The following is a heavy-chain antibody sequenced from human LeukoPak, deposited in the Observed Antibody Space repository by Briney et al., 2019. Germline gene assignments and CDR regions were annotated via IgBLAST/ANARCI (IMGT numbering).Heavy chain of an antibody. D-gene: IGHD2-15*01. CDR3: ARVVVVAATSGFDV. CDR2: IYYTGRT. CDR1: GXSISSGRYY. J-gene: IGHJ3*01. Sequence: SETLSLTCTVSGXSISSGRYYWGWIRQPPGKGLEWIATIYYTGRTYYSPSLKSRVTISVDSSKNKFSLKLSSVTAADTALYYCARVVVVAATSGFDVWGQGTMVTVSS. V-gene: IGHV4-39*01.